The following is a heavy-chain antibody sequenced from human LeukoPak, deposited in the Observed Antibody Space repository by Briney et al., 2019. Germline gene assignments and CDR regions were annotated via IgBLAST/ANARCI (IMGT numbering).Heavy chain of an antibody. CDR1: GGSISSGDYY. CDR3: ARGGGSYFNWFDP. V-gene: IGHV4-30-4*01. D-gene: IGHD1-26*01. Sequence: PSETLSLTCTVSGGSISSGDYYWSWIRQPPGKGLEWIGYIYYSGSTYYNPSLKSRVTISVDTSKNQFSLKLSSVTAADTAVYYCARGGGSYFNWFDPWGQGTLVTVSS. CDR2: IYYSGST. J-gene: IGHJ5*02.